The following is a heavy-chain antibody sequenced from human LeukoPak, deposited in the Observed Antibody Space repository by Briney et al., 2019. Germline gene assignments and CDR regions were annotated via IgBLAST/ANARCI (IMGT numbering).Heavy chain of an antibody. CDR2: ISAYNGNT. J-gene: IGHJ5*02. D-gene: IGHD6-13*01. CDR1: GYTFTSYG. CDR3: ARDRRSVAAAGIIFDP. Sequence: ASVKVSCXASGYTFTSYGISWVRQAPGQGLEWMGWISAYNGNTNYAQKLQGRVTMTTDTSTSTAYMELRSLRSDDTAVYYCARDRRSVAAAGIIFDPWGQGTLVTVSS. V-gene: IGHV1-18*01.